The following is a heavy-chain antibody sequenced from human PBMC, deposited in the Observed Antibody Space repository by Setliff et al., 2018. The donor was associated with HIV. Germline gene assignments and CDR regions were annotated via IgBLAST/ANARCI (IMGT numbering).Heavy chain of an antibody. CDR1: GFNFNTYS. V-gene: IGHV3-21*01. CDR2: ISSSGTYI. J-gene: IGHJ4*02. D-gene: IGHD5-12*01. CDR3: ARDWRHGYDLNFDY. Sequence: GGSLRLSCAASGFNFNTYSMNWVRQAPGRGLESVASISSSGTYIYYADSLKGRITISRDNTKNSLYLQIDSLRAEDAAMYYCARDWRHGYDLNFDYWGQGTLVTVSS.